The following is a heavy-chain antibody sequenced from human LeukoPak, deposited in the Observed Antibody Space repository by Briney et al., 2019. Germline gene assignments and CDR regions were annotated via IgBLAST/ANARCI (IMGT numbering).Heavy chain of an antibody. CDR1: GGSISSYY. CDR3: ARSYSGCDPYYFDY. CDR2: TYYSGST. D-gene: IGHD5-12*01. J-gene: IGHJ4*02. Sequence: SSETLSLTCTVSGGSISSYYWSWIRQPPGKGLEWIGYTYYSGSTNYNPSLKSRVTISVDTSKNQFSLKLSSVTAADTAVYYCARSYSGCDPYYFDYWGQGTLVTVSS. V-gene: IGHV4-59*01.